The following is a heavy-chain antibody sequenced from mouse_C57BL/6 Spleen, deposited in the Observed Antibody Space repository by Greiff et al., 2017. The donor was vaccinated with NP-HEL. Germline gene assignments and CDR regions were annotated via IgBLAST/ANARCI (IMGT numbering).Heavy chain of an antibody. CDR2: IDPETGGT. CDR1: GYTFPDYV. Sequence: VKLQESGAELVRPGASVTLSCKASGYTFPDYVMHWVKPTPVHGPEWVGAIDPETGGTAYNKKFKGKALLTADKSSSTAYSDLRSLTSEDSAVYYCTGRTAQATLDYWGQGTTLTVSA. V-gene: IGHV1-15*01. CDR3: TGRTAQATLDY. J-gene: IGHJ2*01. D-gene: IGHD3-2*02.